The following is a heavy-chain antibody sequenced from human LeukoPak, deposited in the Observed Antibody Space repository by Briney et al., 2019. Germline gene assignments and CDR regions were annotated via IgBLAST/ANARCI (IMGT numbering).Heavy chain of an antibody. CDR2: IYTSGST. Sequence: SETLSLTCTVSGGSISSGSYYWSWIRQPAGKGLEWIGRIYTSGSTNYNPSLKSRVTISVDTSKNQFFLKLSSVTAADTAVYYCARHSGSYYYFDYWGQGTLVTVSS. V-gene: IGHV4-61*02. CDR1: GGSISSGSYY. J-gene: IGHJ4*02. D-gene: IGHD1-26*01. CDR3: ARHSGSYYYFDY.